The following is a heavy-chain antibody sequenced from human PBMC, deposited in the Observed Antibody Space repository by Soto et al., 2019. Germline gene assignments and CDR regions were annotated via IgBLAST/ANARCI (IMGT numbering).Heavy chain of an antibody. J-gene: IGHJ6*02. CDR1: GFTSSTYW. Sequence: GGSLRLSCAASGFTSSTYWMSWVRQAPGKGLEWVANIKHDGSEKYYVDSVKGRLPISRDNAKNSLYLQMNSLRAEDTAVYYCAREFGDFEPYYYYYGLDVWGQGTTVTVSS. D-gene: IGHD4-17*01. CDR3: AREFGDFEPYYYYYGLDV. CDR2: IKHDGSEK. V-gene: IGHV3-7*05.